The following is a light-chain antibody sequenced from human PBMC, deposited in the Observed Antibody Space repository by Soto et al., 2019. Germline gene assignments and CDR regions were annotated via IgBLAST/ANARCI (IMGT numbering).Light chain of an antibody. CDR2: GNT. CDR1: SSNIGTGYD. Sequence: QSVLTQPPSVSGAPGQRVTISCTGSSSNIGTGYDVHWYQQIPGTAPKLLIYGNTNRPSGVPDRFSGSKSGISASLAITGLQAEDEADYYCQSYDSSLSGPVFGGGTKLTVL. V-gene: IGLV1-40*01. J-gene: IGLJ3*02. CDR3: QSYDSSLSGPV.